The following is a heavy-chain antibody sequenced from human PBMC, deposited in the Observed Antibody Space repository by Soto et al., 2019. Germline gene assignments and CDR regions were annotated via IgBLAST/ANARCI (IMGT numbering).Heavy chain of an antibody. CDR2: IAVGSGNT. CDR3: AAFPGRITMVRGAGYYGMDV. V-gene: IGHV1-58*01. Sequence: SVKVSCKASGFTCTSSAVQWVLQARGQRLEWIGWIAVGSGNTNYAQKFQERVTITRDMSTSTAYMELSSLRSEDTAVYYCAAFPGRITMVRGAGYYGMDVWGQGTTVTVSS. J-gene: IGHJ6*02. D-gene: IGHD3-10*01. CDR1: GFTCTSSA.